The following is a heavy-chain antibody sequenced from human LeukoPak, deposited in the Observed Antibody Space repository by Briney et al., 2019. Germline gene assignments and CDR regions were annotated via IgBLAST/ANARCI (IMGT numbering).Heavy chain of an antibody. D-gene: IGHD3-10*01. CDR2: IYWDDDK. J-gene: IGHJ4*02. CDR1: RVSLSTSGVG. V-gene: IGHV2-5*02. CDR3: AHRQSVYGSGSSLDY. Sequence: SGPTLVNPTQTLTLTCTFSRVSLSTSGVGVGWVRQPPEKALEWLALIYWDDDKRYSPSLKSRLTITKDTSKNLVVLTMTNMDPVDTATYYCAHRQSVYGSGSSLDYWGQGTLVTVSS.